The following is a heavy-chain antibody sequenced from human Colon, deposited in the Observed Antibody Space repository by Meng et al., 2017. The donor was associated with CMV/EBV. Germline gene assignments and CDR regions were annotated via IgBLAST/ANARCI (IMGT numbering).Heavy chain of an antibody. CDR1: GGSISSYY. V-gene: IGHV4-59*01. J-gene: IGHJ6*02. D-gene: IGHD2-2*01. Sequence: SETLSLTCTVSGGSISSYYWSWIRQPPMKGLEWIGYISNSGSTNYNPSLKSRVTISGDTSKNQFSLKLKSMTAADTAVYYCARHLIAYCTSTTCSSGMDVWGQGTTVTVSS. CDR2: ISNSGST. CDR3: ARHLIAYCTSTTCSSGMDV.